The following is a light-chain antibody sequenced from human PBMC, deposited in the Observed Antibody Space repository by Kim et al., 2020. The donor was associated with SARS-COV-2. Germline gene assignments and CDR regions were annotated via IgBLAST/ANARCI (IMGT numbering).Light chain of an antibody. CDR1: QSVSSY. CDR3: QQRYSGWT. Sequence: SLSPGERATLSCTASQSVSSYLAWYQQKPGQAPRLLIYGASNRATGIPARFSGSGSGTDFTLTINSLEPEDFAFYYCQQRYSGWTFGQGTKVDIK. CDR2: GAS. J-gene: IGKJ1*01. V-gene: IGKV3-11*01.